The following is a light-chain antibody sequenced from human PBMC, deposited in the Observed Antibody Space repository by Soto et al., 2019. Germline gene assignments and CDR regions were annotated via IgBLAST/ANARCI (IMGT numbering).Light chain of an antibody. CDR1: KLGDKY. V-gene: IGLV3-1*01. CDR2: QDT. J-gene: IGLJ2*01. CDR3: QAWDSGTVV. Sequence: SYELTQPPSVSVSPGQTASITCSGDKLGDKYACWYQQKPGQSPVLVIYQDTKRPSGIPERFSGSNSGSTATLTISGTQAMDEADYYCQAWDSGTVVFGGGTKLTVL.